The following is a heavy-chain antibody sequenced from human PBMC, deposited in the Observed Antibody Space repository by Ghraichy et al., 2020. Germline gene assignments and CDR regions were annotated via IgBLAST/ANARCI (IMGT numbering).Heavy chain of an antibody. CDR1: GGSFSGYY. CDR2: INHSGST. CDR3: ARGARSSGWYRKDIDY. J-gene: IGHJ4*02. V-gene: IGHV4-34*01. D-gene: IGHD6-19*01. Sequence: SETLSLTCAVYGGSFSGYYWSWIRQPPGKGLEWIGEINHSGSTNYNPSLKSRVTISVDTSKNQFSLKLSSVTAADTAVYYCARGARSSGWYRKDIDYWGQGTLVTVSS.